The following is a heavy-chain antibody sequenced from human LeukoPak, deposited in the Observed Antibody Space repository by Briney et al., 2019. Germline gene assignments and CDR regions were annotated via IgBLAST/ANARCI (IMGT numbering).Heavy chain of an antibody. CDR2: DTSSTTST. CDR1: ELSISHYA. V-gene: IGHV3-23*01. Sequence: GGSLRLSCTASELSISHYAMSWVRQAPGKGLEGVSADTSSTTSTYYASSVRGRFTISRDNSMNTLYLQMNSLRADDTAVYYCSKAPLGACAGAVCYYLDVWGKGTTVIVSS. J-gene: IGHJ6*03. CDR3: SKAPLGACAGAVCYYLDV. D-gene: IGHD2-8*02.